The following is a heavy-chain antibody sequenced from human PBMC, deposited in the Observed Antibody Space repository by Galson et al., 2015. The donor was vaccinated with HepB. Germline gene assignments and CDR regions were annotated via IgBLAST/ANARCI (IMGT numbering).Heavy chain of an antibody. CDR3: AKFPYEPLSYNFYFSMDV. D-gene: IGHD3-22*01. CDR2: IGGSGDET. CDR1: GLTFNKYA. J-gene: IGHJ6*03. V-gene: IGHV3-23*01. Sequence: SLRLSCAASGLTFNKYAMAWVRQAPGKGLEWVSTIGGSGDETYYGDSVKGRVTVSRDNSRNTVYLNINNLRADDTAVYYCAKFPYEPLSYNFYFSMDVWGKGTTVTVSS.